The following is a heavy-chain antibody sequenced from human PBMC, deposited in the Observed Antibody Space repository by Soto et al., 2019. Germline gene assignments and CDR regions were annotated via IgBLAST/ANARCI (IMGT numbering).Heavy chain of an antibody. Sequence: SETLSLTCAVYGGSFSGYYWSWIRQPPGKGLEWIGEINHSGSTNYNPSLKSRVTISVDTSKNQFSLKLSFVTAADTAVYYCAREGRYYDFWSGYHHYYYMDVWGKGTTVTVSS. J-gene: IGHJ6*03. CDR1: GGSFSGYY. V-gene: IGHV4-34*01. CDR2: INHSGST. D-gene: IGHD3-3*01. CDR3: AREGRYYDFWSGYHHYYYMDV.